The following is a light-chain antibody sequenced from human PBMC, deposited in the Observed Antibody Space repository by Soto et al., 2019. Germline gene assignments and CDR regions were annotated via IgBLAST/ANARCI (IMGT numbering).Light chain of an antibody. Sequence: EIVLTQSPGTLSLSPGERATLSCRASQSVSSSYLAWYQQKPGQAPKLLIFGASIRATDIPDRISGSGSGTDFTLTISRLEPEDFAVYYCQQYGSSPGTFGQGTKVDIK. CDR2: GAS. CDR1: QSVSSSY. V-gene: IGKV3-20*01. J-gene: IGKJ1*01. CDR3: QQYGSSPGT.